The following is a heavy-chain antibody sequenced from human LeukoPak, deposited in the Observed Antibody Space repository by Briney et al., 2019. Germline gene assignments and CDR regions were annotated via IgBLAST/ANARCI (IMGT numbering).Heavy chain of an antibody. CDR1: GGSISSGSYY. J-gene: IGHJ4*02. CDR2: IYTSGST. D-gene: IGHD1-26*01. V-gene: IGHV4-61*02. CDR3: ARASLWELPTFDY. Sequence: SETLSLTCTVSGGSISSGSYYWSWIRQPAGKGLEWIGRIYTSGSTNYNPSLKSRVTISVDTSKNQFSLKLSSVTAADTAVYYCARASLWELPTFDYWGQGTLDTVSS.